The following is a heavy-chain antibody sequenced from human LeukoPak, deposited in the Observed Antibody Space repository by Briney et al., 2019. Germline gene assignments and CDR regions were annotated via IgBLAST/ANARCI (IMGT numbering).Heavy chain of an antibody. CDR1: GGSIRSGTDY. CDR2: IYMSGST. CDR3: ARVVWGGDFHYSLDV. V-gene: IGHV4-61*02. Sequence: SETLSLTCTVSGGSIRSGTDYWSWIRQPAGKGLEWIGRIYMSGSTDYNPSFKSRVTMSVDTSKNQVSLKLRSVTAADTAVYYCARVVWGGDFHYSLDVRGKGTTVIVSS. D-gene: IGHD7-27*01. J-gene: IGHJ6*03.